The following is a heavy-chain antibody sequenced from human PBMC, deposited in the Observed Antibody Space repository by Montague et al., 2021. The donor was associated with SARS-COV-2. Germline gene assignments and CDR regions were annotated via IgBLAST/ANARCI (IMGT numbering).Heavy chain of an antibody. V-gene: IGHV2-5*02. Sequence: PALVKPTQTLTLTCTFSGFSLSTSGVGVGWIRQPPGKALEWLALIYWDDDKRYSPSLKSRLTITKDTSKNQVVLTLTNMDPVDTATYYCAHSGMITFGGIIVKAFDWFDPGGQGTLVTVSS. CDR1: GFSLSTSGVG. CDR3: AHSGMITFGGIIVKAFDWFDP. J-gene: IGHJ5*02. D-gene: IGHD3-16*02. CDR2: IYWDDDK.